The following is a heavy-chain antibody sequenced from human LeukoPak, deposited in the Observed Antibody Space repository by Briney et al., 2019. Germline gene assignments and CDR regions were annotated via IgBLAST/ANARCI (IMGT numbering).Heavy chain of an antibody. D-gene: IGHD5-18*01. CDR1: GGSISSSSYY. Sequence: SETLSLTCTVSGGSISSSSYYWGWIRQPPGKGLEWIGSIYYSGSTYYNPSLKSRVTISVDTSKNQFSLKLSSVTAADTAVYYCARQIRDTAMVPFDYWGQGTLATVSS. V-gene: IGHV4-39*01. J-gene: IGHJ4*02. CDR2: IYYSGST. CDR3: ARQIRDTAMVPFDY.